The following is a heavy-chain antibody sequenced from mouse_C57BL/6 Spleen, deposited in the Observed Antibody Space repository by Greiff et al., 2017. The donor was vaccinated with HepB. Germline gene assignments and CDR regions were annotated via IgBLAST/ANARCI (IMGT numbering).Heavy chain of an antibody. J-gene: IGHJ2*01. D-gene: IGHD1-1*01. CDR3: TREVYGSPYFDY. Sequence: QVQLKESGAELVRPGASVTLSCKASGYTFTDYEMHWVKQTPVHGLEWIGAIDPETGGTAYNQKFKGKAILTADKSSSTAYMELRSLTSEDSAVYYCTREVYGSPYFDYWGQGTTLTVSS. CDR1: GYTFTDYE. V-gene: IGHV1-15*01. CDR2: IDPETGGT.